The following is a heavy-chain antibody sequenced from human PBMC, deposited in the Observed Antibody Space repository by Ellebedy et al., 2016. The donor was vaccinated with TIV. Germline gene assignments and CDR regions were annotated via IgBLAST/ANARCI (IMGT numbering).Heavy chain of an antibody. V-gene: IGHV3-49*03. J-gene: IGHJ6*02. CDR2: IKRKTYGGTP. Sequence: GGSLRLSXTGSGFSFGDYALSWFRQAPGKGLEWIGFIKRKTYGGTPELAASVKGRFSILRDDSKSIAYLQMNSLKTEDTALYYCTREAANWNYPYYYYNGMDVWGQGTTVTVSS. CDR3: TREAANWNYPYYYYNGMDV. CDR1: GFSFGDYA. D-gene: IGHD1-7*01.